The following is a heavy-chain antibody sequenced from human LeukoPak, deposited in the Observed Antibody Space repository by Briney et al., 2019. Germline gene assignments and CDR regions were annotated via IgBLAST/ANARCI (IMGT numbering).Heavy chain of an antibody. V-gene: IGHV4-39*01. J-gene: IGHJ4*02. D-gene: IGHD6-19*01. CDR3: ARRPYTSGWYYYFDY. Sequence: SETLSLTCTVSGGSISSSSYYWGWIRQPPGKGLEWIGSIYHSGSTYYNPSLKSRVTIPVDTSKNQFSLRLSSVTAADTAVYYCARRPYTSGWYYYFDYWGQGTLVTVSS. CDR2: IYHSGST. CDR1: GGSISSSSYY.